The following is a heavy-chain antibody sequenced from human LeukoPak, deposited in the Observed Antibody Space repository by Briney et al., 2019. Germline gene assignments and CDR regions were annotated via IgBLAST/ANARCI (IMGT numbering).Heavy chain of an antibody. V-gene: IGHV3-48*01. CDR1: GFTFSSYS. J-gene: IGHJ6*02. D-gene: IGHD3-10*01. Sequence: GGSLRLSCVVSGFTFSSYSMNWVRQAPGKGLEWVSYISSSSSTIYYADSVKGRFTISRDNAKNSLYLQMNSLRAEDTAVYYCARVLGSYYRTREDYGMDVWGQGTTVTVSS. CDR3: ARVLGSYYRTREDYGMDV. CDR2: ISSSSSTI.